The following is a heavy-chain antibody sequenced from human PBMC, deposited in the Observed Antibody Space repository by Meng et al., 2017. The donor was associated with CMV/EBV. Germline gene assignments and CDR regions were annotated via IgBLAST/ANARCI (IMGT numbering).Heavy chain of an antibody. Sequence: GSLRLSCAVYGGSFSGYYWSWIRQPPGKGLEWIGEINHSGSTNYNPSLKSRVTISVDTSKNQFSLKLSSVTAADTAVYYCARGACDFWSGHDDYWGQGTLVTVSS. CDR1: GGSFSGYY. D-gene: IGHD3-3*01. V-gene: IGHV4-34*01. CDR2: INHSGST. J-gene: IGHJ4*02. CDR3: ARGACDFWSGHDDY.